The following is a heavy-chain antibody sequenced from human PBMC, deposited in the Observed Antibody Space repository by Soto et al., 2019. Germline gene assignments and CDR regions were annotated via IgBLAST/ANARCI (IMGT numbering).Heavy chain of an antibody. J-gene: IGHJ6*02. CDR2: IYSGGST. CDR1: GFTVSSNY. Sequence: GGSLRLSCAASGFTVSSNYMSWVRQAPGKGLEWVSVIYSGGSTYYADSVKGRFTISRDNSKNTLYLQMNSLRAEDTAVYYCARDRYYYGMDVWGQGTTVTVSS. V-gene: IGHV3-53*01. CDR3: ARDRYYYGMDV.